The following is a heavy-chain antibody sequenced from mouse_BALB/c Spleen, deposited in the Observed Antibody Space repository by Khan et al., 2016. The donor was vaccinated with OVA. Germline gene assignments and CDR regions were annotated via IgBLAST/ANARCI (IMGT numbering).Heavy chain of an antibody. J-gene: IGHJ3*01. V-gene: IGHV5-6*01. Sequence: EVQGVESGGDLVKPGGSLKLSCAASGFTFSTYGMSWVRQTPDKRLEWVATISSGGSYTYYPDSVKGRFTISRDNAKNTLYLQMSSLKSEDTAMYYCARLAYYYGSGGFAYWGQGTLVTVSA. D-gene: IGHD1-1*01. CDR3: ARLAYYYGSGGFAY. CDR2: ISSGGSYT. CDR1: GFTFSTYG.